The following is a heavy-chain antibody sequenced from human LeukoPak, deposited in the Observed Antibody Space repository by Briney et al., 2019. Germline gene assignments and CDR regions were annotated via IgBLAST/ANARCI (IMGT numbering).Heavy chain of an antibody. Sequence: ASVKVSCKVSGYTLTELSMHWVRQAPGKGLEWMGWISAYNGNTNYAQKLQGRVTMTTDTSTSTAYMELRSLRSDDTAVYYCARGATTSSFDYWGQGTLVTVSS. V-gene: IGHV1-18*01. CDR2: ISAYNGNT. CDR1: GYTLTELS. CDR3: ARGATTSSFDY. J-gene: IGHJ4*02. D-gene: IGHD1-26*01.